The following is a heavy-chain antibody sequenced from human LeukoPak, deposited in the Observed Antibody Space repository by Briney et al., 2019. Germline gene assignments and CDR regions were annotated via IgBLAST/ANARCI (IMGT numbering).Heavy chain of an antibody. CDR1: GYSFTSYW. J-gene: IGHJ4*02. V-gene: IGHV5-51*01. CDR2: IYPGDSDT. CDR3: VRHLYEGGANHLFDY. Sequence: GESLKISCKGSGYSFTSYWIGWVRQMPGKGLEWMGIIYPGDSDTRYSPSFQGQVTISVDKSISTAYLQWSSLKASDTAMYYCVRHLYEGGANHLFDYWGQGTLVTVSS. D-gene: IGHD3-16*01.